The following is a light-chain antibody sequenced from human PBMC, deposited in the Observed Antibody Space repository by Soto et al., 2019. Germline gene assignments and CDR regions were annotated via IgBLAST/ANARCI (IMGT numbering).Light chain of an antibody. CDR1: QSVSSY. CDR3: QQRSNWPGT. V-gene: IGKV3-11*01. CDR2: DAS. Sequence: EIVLTQSPATLSLSPGEIATLSCRASQSVSSYLAWYQQKPGQAPRLLIYDASNRATGIPARFSGSGSGTDFTLTISSLEPEDFAVYYCQQRSNWPGTCGQGTRLEIK. J-gene: IGKJ5*01.